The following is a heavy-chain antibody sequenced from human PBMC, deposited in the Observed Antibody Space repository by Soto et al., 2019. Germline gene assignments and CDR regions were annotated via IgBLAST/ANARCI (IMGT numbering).Heavy chain of an antibody. Sequence: QVQLQQWGAGLLKPSETLSLTCAVYGGSFSGYYWSWIRQPPGKGLEWIGEINHSGSTNYNPSLKSRVTISVDTSKHQFSLKLSSVTAADTAVYYCARDLVVAADCYFDYWGQGTLVTVSS. J-gene: IGHJ4*02. V-gene: IGHV4-34*01. CDR2: INHSGST. CDR3: ARDLVVAADCYFDY. CDR1: GGSFSGYY. D-gene: IGHD2-15*01.